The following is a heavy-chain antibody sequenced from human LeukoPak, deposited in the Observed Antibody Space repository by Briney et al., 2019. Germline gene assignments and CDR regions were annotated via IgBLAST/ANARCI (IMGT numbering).Heavy chain of an antibody. CDR2: ISWNSGSI. CDR1: GFTFDDYA. V-gene: IGHV3-9*01. D-gene: IGHD6-19*01. J-gene: IGHJ4*02. Sequence: GGSLRLSCAASGFTFDDYAMHWVRQAPGKGLEWVSGISWNSGSIGYADSVKGRFTISRDNAKNSLYLQMNSLRAEDTALYYCAKGRGIAVAWYYFDYWGQGTLVTVSS. CDR3: AKGRGIAVAWYYFDY.